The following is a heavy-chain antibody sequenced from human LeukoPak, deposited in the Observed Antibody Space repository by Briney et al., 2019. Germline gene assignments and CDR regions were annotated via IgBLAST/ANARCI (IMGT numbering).Heavy chain of an antibody. D-gene: IGHD2-15*01. CDR2: ISYDGSNK. J-gene: IGHJ4*02. Sequence: GGSLRLSCAASGFTFSSYAMHWVRQAPGKGLEWVAVISYDGSNKYYADSVKGRFTISRDSSKNTLYLQMNSLRAEDTAVYYCASAHCSGGSCYDDYWGQGTLVTVSS. CDR3: ASAHCSGGSCYDDY. CDR1: GFTFSSYA. V-gene: IGHV3-30*04.